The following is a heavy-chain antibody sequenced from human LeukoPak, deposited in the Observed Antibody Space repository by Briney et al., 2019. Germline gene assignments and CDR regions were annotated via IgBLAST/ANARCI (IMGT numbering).Heavy chain of an antibody. CDR2: IIPILGTA. CDR1: GYTFTSYG. CDR3: ASNTKYYEGSGHYVFDF. V-gene: IGHV1-69*13. Sequence: GASVKVSCKASGYTFTSYGISWVRQAPGQGLEWMGGIIPILGTAKYPQRFQGRVTITADEITSTAYMELSSLTSEDTAVYYCASNTKYYEGSGHYVFDFWGQGTLVSVSS. J-gene: IGHJ4*02. D-gene: IGHD3-22*01.